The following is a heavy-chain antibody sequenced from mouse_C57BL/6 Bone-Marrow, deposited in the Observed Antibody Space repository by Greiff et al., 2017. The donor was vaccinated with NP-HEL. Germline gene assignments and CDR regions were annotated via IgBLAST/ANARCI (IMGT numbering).Heavy chain of an antibody. V-gene: IGHV1-19*01. CDR1: GYTFTDYY. CDR3: APKDYAMDY. Sequence: EVQLVESGPVLVKPGASVKMSCKASGYTFTDYYMNWVKQSHGKSLEWIGVINPYNGGTSYNQKFKGKATLTVDKSSSTAYMELNSLTSEDSAVYYCAPKDYAMDYWGQGTSVTVSS. J-gene: IGHJ4*01. CDR2: INPYNGGT.